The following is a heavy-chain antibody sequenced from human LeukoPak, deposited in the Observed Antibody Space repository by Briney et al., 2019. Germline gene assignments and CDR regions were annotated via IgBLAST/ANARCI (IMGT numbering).Heavy chain of an antibody. V-gene: IGHV3-21*01. CDR3: ARLAAMVRGNYYHYNGMDV. J-gene: IGHJ6*02. CDR1: GFTFSTYN. CDR2: ISGGSGYI. Sequence: PGGSLRLSCAASGFTFSTYNMNWVRQAPGKGLEWVSSISGGSGYIYYADSVKGRFTISRDNAKNSLSLQMNSLRAEDTAVYYCARLAAMVRGNYYHYNGMDVWGQGTTVTVSS. D-gene: IGHD3-10*01.